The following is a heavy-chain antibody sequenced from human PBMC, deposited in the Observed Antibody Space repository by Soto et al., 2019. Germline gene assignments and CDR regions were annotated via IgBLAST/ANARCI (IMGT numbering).Heavy chain of an antibody. J-gene: IGHJ4*02. D-gene: IGHD5-12*01. CDR2: IYYGGSA. CDR1: GGSISSGDYY. Sequence: PSETLSLTCSASGGSISSGDYYWNWIRQPPGKGLEWIGYIYYGGSADCNPSLKSRVIISVDKSKNQFSLRLSSVTAADTAVYYCGRGGGRDGYNSYFDYWGQGTLVTVSS. CDR3: GRGGGRDGYNSYFDY. V-gene: IGHV4-30-4*01.